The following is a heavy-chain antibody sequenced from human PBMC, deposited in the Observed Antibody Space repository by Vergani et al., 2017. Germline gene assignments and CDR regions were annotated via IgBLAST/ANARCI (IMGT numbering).Heavy chain of an antibody. Sequence: EVQLVESGGGLVKPGGSLRLSCAASGFTFSSYSMNWVRQAPGKGLEWVSSISSISSYIYYADSVKGRFTISRDNAKNSLYLQMNSLRAEDTAVYYCARDGGGSYYDYYYYYMDVWGKGTTVTVSS. D-gene: IGHD1-26*01. J-gene: IGHJ6*03. CDR1: GFTFSSYS. CDR2: ISSISSYI. CDR3: ARDGGGSYYDYYYYYMDV. V-gene: IGHV3-21*01.